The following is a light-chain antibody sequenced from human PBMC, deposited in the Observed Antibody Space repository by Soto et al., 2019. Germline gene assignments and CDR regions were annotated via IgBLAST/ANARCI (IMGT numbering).Light chain of an antibody. Sequence: QSALTQPASVSGSPGQSITISCTGTSNDVGNYNLVSWYQQHPGKAPKLMIYEGTKRPSGVSNRFSVSKSGNTASLTISGLQAEDEADYYCCSYAGSSTWVFGGGTKLTVL. CDR3: CSYAGSSTWV. V-gene: IGLV2-23*01. CDR2: EGT. CDR1: SNDVGNYNL. J-gene: IGLJ3*02.